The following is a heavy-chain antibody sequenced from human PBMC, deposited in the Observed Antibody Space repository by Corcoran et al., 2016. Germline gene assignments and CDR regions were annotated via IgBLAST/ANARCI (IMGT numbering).Heavy chain of an antibody. V-gene: IGHV4-59*01. J-gene: IGHJ3*02. CDR1: GGSISSYY. CDR3: ARGGLLWFGELLSDAFDI. Sequence: QVQLQESGPGLVKPSETLSLTCTVSGGSISSYYWSWIRQPPGKGLEWIGYIYYSGSTNYNPSLKSRVTISVDPSKNQFSLKLSSVTAADTAVYYCARGGLLWFGELLSDAFDIWGQGTMVTVSS. CDR2: IYYSGST. D-gene: IGHD3-10*01.